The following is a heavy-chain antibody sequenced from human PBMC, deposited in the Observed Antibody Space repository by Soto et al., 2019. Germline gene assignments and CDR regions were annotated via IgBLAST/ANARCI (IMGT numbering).Heavy chain of an antibody. V-gene: IGHV4-59*01. CDR1: GGSISSYY. CDR3: ARDRGSYNDAFDI. CDR2: IYYSGST. J-gene: IGHJ3*02. D-gene: IGHD1-26*01. Sequence: PALTCTVSGGSISSYYWSWIRQPPGKGLEWIGYIYYSGSTNYNPSLKSRVTISVDTSKNQFSLKLSSVTAADTAVYYCARDRGSYNDAFDIWGQGTMVTVSS.